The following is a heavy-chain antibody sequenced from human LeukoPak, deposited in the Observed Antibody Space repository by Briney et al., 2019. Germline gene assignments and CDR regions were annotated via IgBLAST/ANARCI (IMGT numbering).Heavy chain of an antibody. V-gene: IGHV1-69*04. D-gene: IGHD5-24*01. CDR2: IIPILGIA. Sequence: SVKVSCKASGGTFSSYAISWVRQAPGQRLEGMGRIIPILGIANYAQKFQGRVTITADKSTSTAYMELSSLRSEDTAVYYCAREREMATISGFDYWGQGTLVTVSS. CDR1: GGTFSSYA. CDR3: AREREMATISGFDY. J-gene: IGHJ4*02.